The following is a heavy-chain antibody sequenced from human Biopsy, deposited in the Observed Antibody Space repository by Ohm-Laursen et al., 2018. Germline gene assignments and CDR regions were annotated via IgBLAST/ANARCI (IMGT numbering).Heavy chain of an antibody. J-gene: IGHJ5*02. Sequence: ASVKVSCKASGYTFTGYHVHWVRQAPGQGLEWMGWINAKTGDTNYAQKFQGRATRTRDTTISTAYVDLSSLRSDDTAVYYCTRGGYYYDSLAYYYWFDPWGQGTLVTVSS. CDR2: INAKTGDT. V-gene: IGHV1-2*02. CDR1: GYTFTGYH. CDR3: TRGGYYYDSLAYYYWFDP. D-gene: IGHD3-22*01.